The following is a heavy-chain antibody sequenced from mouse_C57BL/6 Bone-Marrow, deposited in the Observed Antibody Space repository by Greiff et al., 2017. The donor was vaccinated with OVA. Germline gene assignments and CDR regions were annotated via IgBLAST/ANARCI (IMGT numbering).Heavy chain of an antibody. J-gene: IGHJ2*01. V-gene: IGHV1-15*01. D-gene: IGHD1-1*01. Sequence: QVQLQQSGAELVRPGASVTLSCKASGYTFTDYEMHWVKQTPVHGLEWIGAIDPETGGTAYNQKFKGKAILTADKSSSTAYMELRSLTSEDSAVYYCTRDYYGSSKGDYFDDWGQGTTLTVSS. CDR1: GYTFTDYE. CDR2: IDPETGGT. CDR3: TRDYYGSSKGDYFDD.